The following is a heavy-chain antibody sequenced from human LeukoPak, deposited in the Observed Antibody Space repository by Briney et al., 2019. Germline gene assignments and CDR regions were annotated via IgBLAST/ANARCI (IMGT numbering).Heavy chain of an antibody. J-gene: IGHJ4*02. CDR3: AKDPNYYGSSGYYSEFDY. Sequence: GGSLRLSCAASGFTFSSYGMHWVRQAPGKGLEWVAFIRYDGSNKYYADSVKGRFTISRDNSKNTLYLQMNSLRAEDTAVYYCAKDPNYYGSSGYYSEFDYWGQGTLVTVSS. D-gene: IGHD3-22*01. V-gene: IGHV3-30*02. CDR2: IRYDGSNK. CDR1: GFTFSSYG.